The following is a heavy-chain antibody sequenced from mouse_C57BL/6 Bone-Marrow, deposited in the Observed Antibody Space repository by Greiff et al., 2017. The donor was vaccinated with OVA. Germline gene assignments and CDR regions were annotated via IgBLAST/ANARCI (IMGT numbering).Heavy chain of an antibody. CDR1: GYTFTNYW. Sequence: VQLQQSGAELVRPGTSVKMSCKASGYTFTNYWIGWAKQRPGHGLEWIGNIYPGGGYTNYNEKFKGKATLTVDKSSSTAYMQFSSLTSEDSAIYYGARGCCWAMDYWGQGTAVTVSS. V-gene: IGHV1-63*01. CDR3: ARGCCWAMDY. J-gene: IGHJ4*01. CDR2: IYPGGGYT.